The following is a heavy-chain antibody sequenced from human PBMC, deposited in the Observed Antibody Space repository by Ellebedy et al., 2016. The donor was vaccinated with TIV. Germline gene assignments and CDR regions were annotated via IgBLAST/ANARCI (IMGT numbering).Heavy chain of an antibody. CDR3: ARSPGYCSTTSCYGVHWFDP. J-gene: IGHJ5*02. CDR1: GFTFSTYS. Sequence: GGSLRLSXAASGFTFSTYSMNWVRQAPGKGPEWVSSISSSGSHIYYADAVKGRFTISKDNAKNSLYLQMNSLRAEDTAVYYCARSPGYCSTTSCYGVHWFDPWGQGTLVTVSS. D-gene: IGHD2-2*03. CDR2: ISSSGSHI. V-gene: IGHV3-21*01.